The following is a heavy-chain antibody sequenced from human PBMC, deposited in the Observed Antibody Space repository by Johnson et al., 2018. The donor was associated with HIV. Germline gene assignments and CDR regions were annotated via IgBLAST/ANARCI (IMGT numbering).Heavy chain of an antibody. CDR1: GFTVSSNY. CDR2: IYSGGST. CDR3: AKDLFTEREDDVFDV. V-gene: IGHV3-53*01. Sequence: VQLVESGGGLIQPGGSLRLSCAASGFTVSSNYMSWVRQAPGKGLEWVSVIYSGGSTYYADYVKGRFTISRDSSKNTVYLQMNSLRAEDTAVYYCAKDLFTEREDDVFDVWGQGTMVTVSS. D-gene: IGHD1-26*01. J-gene: IGHJ3*01.